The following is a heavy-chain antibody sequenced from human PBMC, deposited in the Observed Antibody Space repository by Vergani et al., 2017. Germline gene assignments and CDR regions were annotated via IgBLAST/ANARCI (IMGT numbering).Heavy chain of an antibody. CDR1: GFTFSSYS. Sequence: EVQLVESGGGLVKPGGSLRLSCAASGFTFSSYSMNWVRQAPGKGLEWVSSISSSSYIYYADSVKGRFTISRDNAKNSLYLQMNSLRAEDTAVYYCARVEDFWSGYYTGYFDYWGQGTLVTVSS. CDR3: ARVEDFWSGYYTGYFDY. J-gene: IGHJ4*02. D-gene: IGHD3-3*01. CDR2: ISSSSYI. V-gene: IGHV3-21*01.